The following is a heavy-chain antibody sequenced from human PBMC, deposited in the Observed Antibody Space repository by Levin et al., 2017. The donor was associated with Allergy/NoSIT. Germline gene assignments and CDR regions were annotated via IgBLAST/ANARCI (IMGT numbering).Heavy chain of an antibody. CDR1: GFNFSDYY. J-gene: IGHJ3*02. CDR2: ISSSSTYT. D-gene: IGHD3-10*01. CDR3: ARYSRFGVYAFDI. V-gene: IGHV3-11*03. Sequence: GGSLRLSCAASGFNFSDYYMSWIRQAPGKGLDWVSYISSSSTYTHYADSVKGRFTISRDNAKNSLYLQMNSLRAEDTAVYYCARYSRFGVYAFDIWGQGTMVTVSS.